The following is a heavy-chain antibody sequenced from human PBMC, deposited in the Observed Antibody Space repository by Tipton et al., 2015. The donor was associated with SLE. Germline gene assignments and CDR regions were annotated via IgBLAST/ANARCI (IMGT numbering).Heavy chain of an antibody. Sequence: TLSLTCTVSGGSISSGSYYWSWIRQPAGKGLEWIGRIYTSGSTNYNPSLKSRVTISVDTSKNQFSLKLSSVTAADTAVYYCAVWGRGYYFDYWGQGTLVTVSS. CDR1: GGSISSGSYY. D-gene: IGHD7-27*01. J-gene: IGHJ4*02. V-gene: IGHV4-61*02. CDR3: AVWGRGYYFDY. CDR2: IYTSGST.